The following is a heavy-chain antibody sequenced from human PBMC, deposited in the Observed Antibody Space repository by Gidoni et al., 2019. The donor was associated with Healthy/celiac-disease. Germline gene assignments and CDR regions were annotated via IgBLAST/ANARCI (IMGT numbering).Heavy chain of an antibody. Sequence: QLQLQESGPGLVKPSETLSLTCTVSGGSISSSSYYWGWIRQPPGKGLEWIGSIYYSGSTYYTPSLKSRVTISVDTSKNQFSLKLSSVTAADTAVYYCAGRQDIVLMVYAAPGPFDYWGQGTLVTVSS. J-gene: IGHJ4*02. V-gene: IGHV4-39*01. CDR1: GGSISSSSYY. CDR3: AGRQDIVLMVYAAPGPFDY. D-gene: IGHD2-8*01. CDR2: IYYSGST.